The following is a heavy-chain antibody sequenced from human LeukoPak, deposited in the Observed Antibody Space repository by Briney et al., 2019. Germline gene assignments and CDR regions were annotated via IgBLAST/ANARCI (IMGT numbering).Heavy chain of an antibody. J-gene: IGHJ4*02. V-gene: IGHV4-39*07. D-gene: IGHD4-23*01. Sequence: SETLSLTCTVSGGSISSSSYYWGWIRQPPGKGLEWIGSIYYSGSTYYNPSLKSRVTISVDTSKNQFSLKLSSVTAADTAVYYCARDGTTVVTSFDYWGQGTLVTVSS. CDR2: IYYSGST. CDR3: ARDGTTVVTSFDY. CDR1: GGSISSSSYY.